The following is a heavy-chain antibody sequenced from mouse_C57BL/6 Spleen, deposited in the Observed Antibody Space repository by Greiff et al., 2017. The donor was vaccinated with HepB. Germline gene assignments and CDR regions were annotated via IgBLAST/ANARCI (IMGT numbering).Heavy chain of an antibody. CDR3: ARPAYYSNYECFAY. CDR2: ISNGGGST. D-gene: IGHD2-5*01. J-gene: IGHJ3*01. CDR1: GFTFSDYY. V-gene: IGHV5-12*01. Sequence: EVKLVESGGGLVQPGGSLKLSCAASGFTFSDYYMYWVRQTPEKRLEWVAYISNGGGSTYYPDTVKGRFTISRDNAKNTLYLQMSRLKSEDTAMYYCARPAYYSNYECFAYWGQGTLVTVSA.